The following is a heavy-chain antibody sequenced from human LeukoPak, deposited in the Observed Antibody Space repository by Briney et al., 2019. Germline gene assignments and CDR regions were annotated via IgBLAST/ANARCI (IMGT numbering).Heavy chain of an antibody. J-gene: IGHJ2*01. CDR3: ARDRGDYCSGGSCYSYWYFDL. Sequence: PSETLSLTCTVSGGSISSYYWSWIRQPPGKGLEWIGYIYYSGSTNYNPSLKSRVTISVDTSKNQFSLKLSSVTAADTAVYYCARDRGDYCSGGSCYSYWYFDLWGRGTLVTVSS. D-gene: IGHD2-15*01. V-gene: IGHV4-59*01. CDR2: IYYSGST. CDR1: GGSISSYY.